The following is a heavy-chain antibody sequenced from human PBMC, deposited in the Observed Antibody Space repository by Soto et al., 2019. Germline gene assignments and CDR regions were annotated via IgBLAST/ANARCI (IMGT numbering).Heavy chain of an antibody. Sequence: SETLSLTCAVSGDSISRGGYSWTWIRQPPGKALEWIGYIYDSGSTSYNLSLKSPVTMSVDTSKNQFSLRLTSVTAADTAVYFCACGSSCYYDYGMDVWGQGTMVTVSS. V-gene: IGHV4-30-2*01. J-gene: IGHJ6*02. CDR3: ACGSSCYYDYGMDV. D-gene: IGHD6-13*01. CDR1: GDSISRGGYS. CDR2: IYDSGST.